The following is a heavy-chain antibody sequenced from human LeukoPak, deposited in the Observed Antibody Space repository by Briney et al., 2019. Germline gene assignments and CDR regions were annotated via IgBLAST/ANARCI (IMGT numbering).Heavy chain of an antibody. CDR3: ARASLYCSGGSCYSPYYFDY. D-gene: IGHD2-15*01. Sequence: SETLSLTCTVSSYSIGSGYYWGWIRQPPGKGLEWIGSIYHSGSTYYNPSLKSRVTISVDTSKNQFSLKLSSVTAADTAVFYCARASLYCSGGSCYSPYYFDYWGQGTLVTVSS. V-gene: IGHV4-38-2*02. CDR1: SYSIGSGYY. J-gene: IGHJ4*02. CDR2: IYHSGST.